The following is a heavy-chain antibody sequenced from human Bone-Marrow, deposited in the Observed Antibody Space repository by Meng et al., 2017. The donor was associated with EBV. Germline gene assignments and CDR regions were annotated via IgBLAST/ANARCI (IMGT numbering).Heavy chain of an antibody. CDR2: ISGSGGST. V-gene: IGHV3-23*01. D-gene: IGHD5-12*01. J-gene: IGHJ6*02. CDR3: AKDLESGYDGDYYYYGMDV. CDR1: GFTFSSYA. Sequence: EVQLLESGXGLVQPGGSLRLSCAASGFTFSSYAMSWVRQAPGKGLEWVSAISGSGGSTYYADSVKGRFTISRDNSKNTLYLQMNSLRAEDTAVYYCAKDLESGYDGDYYYYGMDVWGQGTTVTVSS.